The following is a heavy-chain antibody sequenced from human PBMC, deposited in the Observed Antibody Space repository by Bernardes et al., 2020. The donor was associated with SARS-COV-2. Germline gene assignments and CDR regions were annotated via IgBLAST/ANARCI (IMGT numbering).Heavy chain of an antibody. CDR3: ARGGSSGYYRNGFDI. J-gene: IGHJ3*02. Sequence: GWSLRLSCAASEFTFSSYEMNWVRQAPGKGLEWVSYISISGSTIDYADSVKGRFAISRDDAKNSLYLQMNSLRAEDTAVYYCARGGSSGYYRNGFDIWGQGTMVIVS. D-gene: IGHD6-25*01. CDR1: EFTFSSYE. CDR2: ISISGSTI. V-gene: IGHV3-48*03.